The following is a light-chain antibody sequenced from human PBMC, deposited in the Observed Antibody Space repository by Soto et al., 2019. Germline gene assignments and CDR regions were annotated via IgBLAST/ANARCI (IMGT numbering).Light chain of an antibody. Sequence: DIQMTQSPSTLSASVGDRVTITCRASQSISSWLAWYQQKPGKAPKLLIYKASTLKSGVPSRFSGSGSGTEFTLTISSLQPDDFATYYCQQYRSSWTFGQGTKVDNK. CDR3: QQYRSSWT. V-gene: IGKV1-5*03. J-gene: IGKJ1*01. CDR2: KAS. CDR1: QSISSW.